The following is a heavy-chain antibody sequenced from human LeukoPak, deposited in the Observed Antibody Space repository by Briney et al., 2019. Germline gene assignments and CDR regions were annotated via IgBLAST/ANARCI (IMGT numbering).Heavy chain of an antibody. CDR1: EFTFSSYG. CDR3: AKDQCSSASLLSCRYFAY. Sequence: GGSLRLSCAASEFTFSSYGMHWVRQAPGKGPEWVAFIHYDGSNKDYADFVKGRFTISRDNSKNTLYLQMNSLRTEDTAVYYCAKDQCSSASLLSCRYFAYWGQGTLVTVSS. V-gene: IGHV3-30*02. J-gene: IGHJ4*02. D-gene: IGHD2-2*01. CDR2: IHYDGSNK.